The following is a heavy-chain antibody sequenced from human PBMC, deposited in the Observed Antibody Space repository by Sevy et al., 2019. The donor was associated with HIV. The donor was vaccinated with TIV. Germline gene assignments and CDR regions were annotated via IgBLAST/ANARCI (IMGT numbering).Heavy chain of an antibody. V-gene: IGHV3-33*01. CDR1: GLTPSTYG. CDR2: IGYDANNK. Sequence: SLRLSCAASGLTPSTYGIHWVRQAPGKGLEWVAVIGYDANNKFYADSVKGRFTISRDDSKNTVFLQMDSLRAEDTAVYYCARDPRIYGDYLLAYFDYWGQGTLVTVSS. J-gene: IGHJ4*02. D-gene: IGHD4-17*01. CDR3: ARDPRIYGDYLLAYFDY.